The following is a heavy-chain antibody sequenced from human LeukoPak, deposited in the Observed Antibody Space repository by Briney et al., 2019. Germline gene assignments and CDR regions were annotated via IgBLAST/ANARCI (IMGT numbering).Heavy chain of an antibody. V-gene: IGHV4-4*07. J-gene: IGHJ4*02. Sequence: PSETLSLTCTVSGAPIGSFYWSWIRQPAGKGLEWLGRAHSSGSTNYIPSIRSRVTMSVDTSKNQLSLKLNTVTAADTAMYYCAREAVDYGSGSHDYWGRGILVTVSS. D-gene: IGHD3-10*01. CDR1: GAPIGSFY. CDR2: AHSSGST. CDR3: AREAVDYGSGSHDY.